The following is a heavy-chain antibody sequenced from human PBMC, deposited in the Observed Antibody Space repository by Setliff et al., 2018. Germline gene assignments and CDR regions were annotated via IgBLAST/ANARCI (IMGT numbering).Heavy chain of an antibody. J-gene: IGHJ3*02. Sequence: PGAALKISCAASGFTYSSYSMNLGRQAPGKGLGWVSSISSIGRYLYYADSVKGRFTISRDNAQNSLYLQMNLLRAEDTAVYYCERAGGGHIVVANFDFDIWGQGTMVTVSS. CDR2: ISSIGRYL. V-gene: IGHV3-21*06. CDR3: ERAGGGHIVVANFDFDI. CDR1: GFTYSSYS. D-gene: IGHD2-21*01.